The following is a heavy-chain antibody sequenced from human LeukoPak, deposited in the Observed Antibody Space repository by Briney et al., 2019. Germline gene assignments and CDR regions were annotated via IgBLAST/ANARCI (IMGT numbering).Heavy chain of an antibody. V-gene: IGHV3-23*01. D-gene: IGHD6-13*01. CDR2: IIGSGSST. CDR3: AKDRAQQLVLDF. CDR1: GFTFSSYA. Sequence: GGSLRLSCAASGFTFSSYAMSWVRQAPGKGLEWVAAIIGSGSSTYYADSVKGRFTISRDNAKNTLFLQMNSLRAEDTAVYYCAKDRAQQLVLDFWGQGTLVTVSS. J-gene: IGHJ4*02.